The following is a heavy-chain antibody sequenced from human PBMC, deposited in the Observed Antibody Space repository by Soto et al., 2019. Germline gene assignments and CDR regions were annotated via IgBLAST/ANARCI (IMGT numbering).Heavy chain of an antibody. Sequence: PSETLSLTCTVSGGSMTSGDFFWTWIRQPPGKGLEWLGYIYYRGSTYYNPSLKSRLTISVDTSKNQISLKLTAVTAADTAVYFCARAVLDVSVLPDDYYGMDVWGQGTTVTVS. CDR3: ARAVLDVSVLPDDYYGMDV. D-gene: IGHD1-26*01. CDR1: GGSMTSGDFF. V-gene: IGHV4-30-4*01. J-gene: IGHJ6*02. CDR2: IYYRGST.